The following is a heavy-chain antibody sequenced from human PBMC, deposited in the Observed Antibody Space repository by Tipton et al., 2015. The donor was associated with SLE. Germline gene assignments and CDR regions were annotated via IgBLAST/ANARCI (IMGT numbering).Heavy chain of an antibody. D-gene: IGHD5-18*01. CDR2: INHSGST. J-gene: IGHJ3*02. CDR1: GGSISSSSYY. CDR3: ARDKSGYSYGDAFDI. Sequence: TLSLTCTVSGGSISSSSYYWGWIRQPPGKGLEWIGEINHSGSTNYNPSLKSRVTISVDTSKNQFSLKLSSVTAADTAVYYCARDKSGYSYGDAFDIWGQGTMVTVSS. V-gene: IGHV4-39*07.